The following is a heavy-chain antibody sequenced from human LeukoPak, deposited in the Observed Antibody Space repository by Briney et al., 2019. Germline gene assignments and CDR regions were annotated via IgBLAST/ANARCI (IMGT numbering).Heavy chain of an antibody. CDR1: GYTLTELS. D-gene: IGHD2-15*01. J-gene: IGHJ5*02. CDR2: FDPEDGET. V-gene: IGHV1-24*01. Sequence: ASVKVSCKVSGYTLTELSMHWVRQAPGKGLEWMGGFDPEDGETIYAQKFQGRVTMTEDTSTDTAYMELSSLRSEDTAVYYCAPVRAGYCSGGSCSNWFDPWGQGTLVTVSS. CDR3: APVRAGYCSGGSCSNWFDP.